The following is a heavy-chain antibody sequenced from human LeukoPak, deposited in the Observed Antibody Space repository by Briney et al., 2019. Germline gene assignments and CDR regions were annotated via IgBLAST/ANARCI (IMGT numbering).Heavy chain of an antibody. J-gene: IGHJ4*02. V-gene: IGHV1-46*01. Sequence: ASVKVSCKAFGYTFTSNYMHWVRQAPGQGLEWMGIINPSGGSTSYAQKFQGRVTMTRDTSTSTVYMELSSLRSEDTAVYYCARDPQRGWFDYWGQGTLVTVSS. CDR1: GYTFTSNY. CDR2: INPSGGST. D-gene: IGHD6-19*01. CDR3: ARDPQRGWFDY.